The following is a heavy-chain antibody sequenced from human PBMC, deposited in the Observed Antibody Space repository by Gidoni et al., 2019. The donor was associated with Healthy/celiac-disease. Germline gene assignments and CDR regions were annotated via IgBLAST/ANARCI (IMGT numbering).Heavy chain of an antibody. CDR2: IIPIFGTA. J-gene: IGHJ4*02. V-gene: IGHV1-69*06. CDR3: AREFSSLEERLYYFDY. CDR1: GGALSSYA. Sequence: QVQLVQSGAAVKKPGSSVKVSCKACGGALSSYAISWVRQAPGQGLEWRGGIIPIFGTANYAQKFQGRVTITADKSTSTAYMELSSLRSEDTAVYYCAREFSSLEERLYYFDYWGQGTLVTVSS. D-gene: IGHD3-16*01.